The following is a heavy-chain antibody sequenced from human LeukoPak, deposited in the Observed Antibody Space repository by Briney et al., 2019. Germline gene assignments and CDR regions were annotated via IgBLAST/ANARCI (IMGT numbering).Heavy chain of an antibody. V-gene: IGHV3-11*05. CDR2: ISSRSDST. CDR1: GFIFSDYY. CDR3: ARVDYYDSGGQYYFDL. D-gene: IGHD3-22*01. J-gene: IGHJ4*02. Sequence: GGSLRLSCAASGFIFSDYYMGWIRQAPGKGLEWISYISSRSDSTNYADSVKGRFTISRDNAKNSLYLQTNSLRAEDTAVYYCARVDYYDSGGQYYFDLWGQGTLVTVSS.